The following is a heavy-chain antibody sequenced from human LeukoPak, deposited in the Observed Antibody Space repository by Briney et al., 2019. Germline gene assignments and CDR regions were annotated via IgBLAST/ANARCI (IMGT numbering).Heavy chain of an antibody. Sequence: SETLSLTCTVSGFSISHGYYWGWVRQSPGKGLEWIGSIYHSGSTDYNPSLKSRVTISVDTSKNQFSLKLSSVTAADTAVYYCARMGMGFGEFGWFDPWGQGTLVTVSS. CDR3: ARMGMGFGEFGWFDP. J-gene: IGHJ5*02. V-gene: IGHV4-38-2*02. CDR1: GFSISHGYY. CDR2: IYHSGST. D-gene: IGHD3-10*01.